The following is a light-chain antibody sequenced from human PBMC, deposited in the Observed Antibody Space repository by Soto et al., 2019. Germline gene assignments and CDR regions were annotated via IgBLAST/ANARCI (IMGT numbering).Light chain of an antibody. Sequence: EIVLTQSPGTLSLSPGERGILSCRASQSVSSNYLAWYQQRPGQAPRLLIYGASSRATGTPDRFSGSGSGTDITLTSSRREPEEGAVYYCQKDGDSPRTFGQGTKVEIK. CDR3: QKDGDSPRT. CDR1: QSVSSNY. CDR2: GAS. J-gene: IGKJ1*01. V-gene: IGKV3-20*01.